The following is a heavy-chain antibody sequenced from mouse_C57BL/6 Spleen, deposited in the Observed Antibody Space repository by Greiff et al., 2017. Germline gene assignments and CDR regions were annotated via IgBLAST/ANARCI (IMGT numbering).Heavy chain of an antibody. CDR2: IDPGNGDT. Sequence: EVKVVESGAELVRPGASVKLSCTASGFNIKDDYMHWVKQRPEQGLEWIGWIDPGNGDTDYASKFQGKATVTADNSTNTAYLQLSSLTSEDTAVYYCSTRLEGFDYWGQGTTLTVSS. CDR1: GFNIKDDY. V-gene: IGHV14-4*01. J-gene: IGHJ2*01. D-gene: IGHD4-1*01. CDR3: STRLEGFDY.